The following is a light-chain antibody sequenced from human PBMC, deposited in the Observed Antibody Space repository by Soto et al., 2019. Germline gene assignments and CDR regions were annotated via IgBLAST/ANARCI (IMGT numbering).Light chain of an antibody. J-gene: IGLJ1*01. CDR1: SSNIGAGYD. Sequence: QSVLTQPPSVSGAPGQRVTISCTGSSSNIGAGYDVHWYQQVPGTAPKFLIYGNSNRPSGVPDRFSGSKSGTSASLAITGLQAEDEADYYCQSYDSSLSGSKVFGTGTKLTVL. V-gene: IGLV1-40*01. CDR2: GNS. CDR3: QSYDSSLSGSKV.